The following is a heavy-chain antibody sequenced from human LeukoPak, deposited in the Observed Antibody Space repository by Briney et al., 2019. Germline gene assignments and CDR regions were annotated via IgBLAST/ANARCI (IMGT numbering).Heavy chain of an antibody. V-gene: IGHV4-39*07. CDR1: GGSISSSSYY. Sequence: SETLSLTCTVSGGSISSSSYYWGWIRQPPGKGLERIGSIYYSGSTYYNPSLKSRVTISVDTSKNQFSLNLNSVTAADTAVYYCARGRNFDWFTNWFDPWGQGTLVTVSS. CDR2: IYYSGST. J-gene: IGHJ5*02. CDR3: ARGRNFDWFTNWFDP. D-gene: IGHD3-9*01.